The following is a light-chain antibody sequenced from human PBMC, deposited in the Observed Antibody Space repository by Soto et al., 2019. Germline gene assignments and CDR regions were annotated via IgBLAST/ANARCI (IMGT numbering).Light chain of an antibody. CDR2: DAS. CDR3: QQRSNWPPEVT. CDR1: QSVSSY. J-gene: IGKJ4*01. Sequence: EIVLTQSPATLSLSPEERATLSCRASQSVSSYLAWYQQKPGQAPRLLIYDASNRATGIPARFSGSGSGTDFALTISSLEPEDFAVYYCQQRSNWPPEVTFGGGTKVEIK. V-gene: IGKV3-11*01.